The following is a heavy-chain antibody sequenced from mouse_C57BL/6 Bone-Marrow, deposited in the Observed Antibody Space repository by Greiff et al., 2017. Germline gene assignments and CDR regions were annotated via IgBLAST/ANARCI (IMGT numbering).Heavy chain of an antibody. Sequence: EVHLVESGGGLVQPGGSLSLSCAASGFTFTDYYMSWVRQPPGKALEWLGFIRNKANGYTTEYSASVKGRFTISRDNSQSILYLQMNALRAEDSATYYCARYYYGSSYAWFAYWGQGTLVTVSA. CDR3: ARYYYGSSYAWFAY. J-gene: IGHJ3*01. V-gene: IGHV7-3*01. CDR2: IRNKANGYTT. D-gene: IGHD1-1*01. CDR1: GFTFTDYY.